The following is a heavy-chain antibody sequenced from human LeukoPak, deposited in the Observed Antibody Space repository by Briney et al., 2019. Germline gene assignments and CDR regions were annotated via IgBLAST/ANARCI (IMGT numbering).Heavy chain of an antibody. J-gene: IGHJ3*02. CDR2: INPNNGGT. Sequence: VSVKVSCKASGGTFSSYAISWVRQAPGQGLEWMGRINPNNGGTNYAQNFQVRVTMTRDTSISTAYMELSSLRSEDTAVYYCARVGDGLNDAFDIWGQGTMVTVSS. D-gene: IGHD5-24*01. CDR1: GGTFSSYA. V-gene: IGHV1-2*06. CDR3: ARVGDGLNDAFDI.